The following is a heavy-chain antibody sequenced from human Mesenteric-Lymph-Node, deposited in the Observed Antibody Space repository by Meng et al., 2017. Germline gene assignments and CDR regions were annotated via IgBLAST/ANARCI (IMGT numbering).Heavy chain of an antibody. V-gene: IGHV4-34*02. J-gene: IGHJ4*02. Sequence: QVQLKQWGAAVLKPSETLSLTCAVYGGSLSGYYWSWIRQPPGKGLEWMGEVYHNGVIKYSPSLRSRVVISIDTSKNQFSLNLRSVSAADTAMYYCARGGATPMIIKYWGPGTLVTVSS. CDR1: GGSLSGYY. CDR3: ARGGATPMIIKY. D-gene: IGHD3-10*01. CDR2: VYHNGVI.